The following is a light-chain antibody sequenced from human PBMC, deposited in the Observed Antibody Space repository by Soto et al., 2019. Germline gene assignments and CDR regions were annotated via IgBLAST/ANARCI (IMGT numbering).Light chain of an antibody. CDR1: HSISSW. J-gene: IGKJ1*01. Sequence: DIQMTQSPSTLSASVGDRVTITCRASHSISSWLAWYQQKPGKAPKLLIYKASTLESGVPSRFSGSGSGTEFTLTISSLQPDDSATYYCQQYYDYSSFGQGTKVDIK. V-gene: IGKV1-5*03. CDR2: KAS. CDR3: QQYYDYSS.